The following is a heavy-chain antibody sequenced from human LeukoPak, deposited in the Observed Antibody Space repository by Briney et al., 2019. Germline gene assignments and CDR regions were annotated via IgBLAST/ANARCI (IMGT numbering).Heavy chain of an antibody. D-gene: IGHD6-19*01. Sequence: ASVKVSCKASGYTFTSYDINWVRQATGQGLEWMGWMNPNSGNTGYAQKFQGRVTMTRSTSISTAYMELSSLRSEDTAVYYCARVNPYSSGWYADWGQRTLVTVSS. V-gene: IGHV1-8*01. CDR2: MNPNSGNT. CDR1: GYTFTSYD. CDR3: ARVNPYSSGWYAD. J-gene: IGHJ4*02.